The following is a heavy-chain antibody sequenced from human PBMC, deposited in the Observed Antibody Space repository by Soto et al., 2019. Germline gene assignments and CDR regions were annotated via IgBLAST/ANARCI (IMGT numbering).Heavy chain of an antibody. J-gene: IGHJ3*02. D-gene: IGHD6-25*01. V-gene: IGHV3-33*01. CDR1: GFTFSSYG. CDR2: IWSDGSDK. CDR3: ARRVAQRYAFEM. Sequence: QVQLVESGGGVVQPGRSLRLSCAASGFTFSSYGMHWVRQAPGKGLEWVAVIWSDGSDKYYADSVKGRFTISRDNSKNTLYLQMNSLRAEDKAVYYCARRVAQRYAFEMWGHGTVVTVS.